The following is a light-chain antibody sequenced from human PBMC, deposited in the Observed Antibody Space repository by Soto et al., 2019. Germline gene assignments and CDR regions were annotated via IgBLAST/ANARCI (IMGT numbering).Light chain of an antibody. CDR1: SGDVGAYNY. CDR3: SSYAGSNRV. Sequence: QSALTQPPSASGSPGQSVTISCTGTSGDVGAYNYVSWYQQHPGKAPKLMIYEVSRRPSGVPDRFSGSKSGNTASLTVSGLQADDDDDYYCSSYAGSNRVFRTGTKVTVL. CDR2: EVS. V-gene: IGLV2-8*01. J-gene: IGLJ1*01.